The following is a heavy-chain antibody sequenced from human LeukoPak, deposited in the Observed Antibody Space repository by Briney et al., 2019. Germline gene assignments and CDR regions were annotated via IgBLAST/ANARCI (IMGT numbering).Heavy chain of an antibody. D-gene: IGHD5-18*01. CDR3: ARGGDSYGSLHQFDY. CDR1: GGTFSSYA. CDR2: IIPIFGTA. V-gene: IGHV1-69*13. Sequence: ASVKVSCKASGGTFSSYAISWVRQAPGQGLEWMGGIIPIFGTANYAQKFQGRVTITADESTSTAYMELGSLRSEDTAVYYCARGGDSYGSLHQFDYWGQGTLVTVSS. J-gene: IGHJ4*02.